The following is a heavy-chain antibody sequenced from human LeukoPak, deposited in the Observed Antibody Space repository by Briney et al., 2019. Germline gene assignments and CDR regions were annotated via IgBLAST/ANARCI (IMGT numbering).Heavy chain of an antibody. V-gene: IGHV4-34*01. CDR2: IDHSGST. CDR1: GGSFSGYY. CDR3: ARRRIAAAGTDWFDP. J-gene: IGHJ5*02. D-gene: IGHD6-13*01. Sequence: PSETLSLTCAVYGGSFSGYYWSWIRQPTGRGLEWIGEIDHSGSTNYNPSLESRVTISVDTSKNQFSLKLSSVTAADTAVYYCARRRIAAAGTDWFDPWGQGTLVTVSS.